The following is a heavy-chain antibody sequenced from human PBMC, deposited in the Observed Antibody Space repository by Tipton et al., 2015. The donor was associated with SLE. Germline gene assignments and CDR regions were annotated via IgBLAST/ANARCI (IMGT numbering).Heavy chain of an antibody. CDR1: GGSVSSSSYF. Sequence: TLSLTCTVSGGSVSSSSYFWGWIRQPPGKGLEWIGSIYYSGSTYYNPSLKSRVTISVDTSKNQFSLKLNSVTASDTAVYYCARQVASFDYWGQGTLVTVSS. CDR2: IYYSGST. J-gene: IGHJ4*02. CDR3: ARQVASFDY. D-gene: IGHD5-12*01. V-gene: IGHV4-39*01.